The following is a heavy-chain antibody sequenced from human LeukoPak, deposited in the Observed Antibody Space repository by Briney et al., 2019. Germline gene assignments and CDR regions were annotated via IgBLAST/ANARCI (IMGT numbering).Heavy chain of an antibody. J-gene: IGHJ4*02. CDR3: ARRGPLVSYFDY. CDR2: IYYSGST. Sequence: SETLSLTCTVSGGSISSYYWSWIRQPPGKGLEWIGYIYYSGSTNYNASLKSRVTISVDTSKNQFSLKLSSVTAADTAVYYCARRGPLVSYFDYWGQGTLVTVSS. CDR1: GGSISSYY. D-gene: IGHD3-9*01. V-gene: IGHV4-59*08.